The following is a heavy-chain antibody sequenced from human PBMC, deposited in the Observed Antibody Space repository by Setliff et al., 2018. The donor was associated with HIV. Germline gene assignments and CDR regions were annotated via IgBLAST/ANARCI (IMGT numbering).Heavy chain of an antibody. D-gene: IGHD3-3*01. J-gene: IGHJ5*02. V-gene: IGHV3-7*03. Sequence: PGGSLRLSCAVSGFSFGNFWMYWVRQAPGKGLEWVGNINQDGNKKYYVASVKGRFTTSRDNAKNLLYLQMKSLRAEDTAVYYCARLLLRTNPVYGVVSNRFDPWGQGTRVTVSS. CDR2: INQDGNKK. CDR3: ARLLLRTNPVYGVVSNRFDP. CDR1: GFSFGNFW.